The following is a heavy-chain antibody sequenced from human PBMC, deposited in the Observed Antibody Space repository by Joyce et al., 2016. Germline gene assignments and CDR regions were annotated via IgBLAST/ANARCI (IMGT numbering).Heavy chain of an antibody. CDR2: ILDGGRGK. V-gene: IGHV3-30*04. CDR1: GFTFSNYY. J-gene: IGHJ4*02. CDR3: ATRGVAGTGDFDY. D-gene: IGHD6-19*01. Sequence: QVQLVESGGGVVQPGTSLRLSCAASGFTFSNYYMHWVREAPCKGLEWVAIILDGGRGKYADSVKGRFTVSRDNSKSTLYLQMNSLSSEDTAVYYCATRGVAGTGDFDYWGQGTLVTVSS.